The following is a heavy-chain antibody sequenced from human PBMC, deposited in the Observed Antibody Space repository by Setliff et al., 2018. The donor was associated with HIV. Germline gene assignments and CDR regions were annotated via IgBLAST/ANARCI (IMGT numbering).Heavy chain of an antibody. CDR3: AREHCSGGSCNGFDI. D-gene: IGHD2-15*01. CDR2: IYISGTT. CDR1: GDSISSYS. V-gene: IGHV4-4*09. Sequence: SETLSLTCTVSGDSISSYSWNWIRQPPGKGLEWIAYIYISGTTNYNPSLKSRVTISLDTSRNQFSLKLGSVTAADTAMYYCAREHCSGGSCNGFDIWGQGTMVTVSS. J-gene: IGHJ3*02.